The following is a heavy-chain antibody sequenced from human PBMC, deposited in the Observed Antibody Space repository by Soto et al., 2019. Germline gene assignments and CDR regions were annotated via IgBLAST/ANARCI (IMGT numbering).Heavy chain of an antibody. CDR1: GGSISSYY. V-gene: IGHV4-59*01. CDR2: IYYSGST. Sequence: PSETLSLTCTVSGGSISSYYWSWIRQPPGKGLERIGYIYYSGSTNYNPSLKSRVTISVDTSKNQFSLKLSSVTAADTAVYYCARYCTNGVCDRPYYYYYGMDVWGQGTTVTVSS. D-gene: IGHD2-8*01. CDR3: ARYCTNGVCDRPYYYYYGMDV. J-gene: IGHJ6*02.